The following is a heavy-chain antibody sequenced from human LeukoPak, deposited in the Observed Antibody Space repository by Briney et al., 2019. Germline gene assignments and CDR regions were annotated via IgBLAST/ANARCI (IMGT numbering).Heavy chain of an antibody. CDR1: GFTFSSYS. Sequence: GGSLRLSSAASGFTFSSYSMNWVRQAPGKGLEWVSSISSSSSYIYYADSVKGRFTISRDNAKNSLYLQMNSLRAEDTAVYYCARDADILDIVVVPAATGIDYWGQGTLVTVSS. CDR3: ARDADILDIVVVPAATGIDY. CDR2: ISSSSSYI. J-gene: IGHJ4*02. V-gene: IGHV3-21*01. D-gene: IGHD2-2*01.